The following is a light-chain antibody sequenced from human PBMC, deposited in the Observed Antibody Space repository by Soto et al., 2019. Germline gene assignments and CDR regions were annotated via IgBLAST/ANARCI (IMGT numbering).Light chain of an antibody. CDR1: QSVSSSY. CDR3: QQYGSSPPMYT. CDR2: GAS. V-gene: IGKV3-20*01. J-gene: IGKJ2*01. Sequence: EIVLTQSPGTLSLSPGERATLSCRASQSVSSSYLAGYQQKPGQAPRPLIYGASSRATGIPDRFSGSGSGTDFTLTISRLEPEDFAVYYCQQYGSSPPMYTFGQGTKLEIK.